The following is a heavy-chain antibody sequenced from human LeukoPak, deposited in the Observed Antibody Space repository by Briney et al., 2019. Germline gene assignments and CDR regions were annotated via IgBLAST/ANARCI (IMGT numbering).Heavy chain of an antibody. V-gene: IGHV3-7*03. CDR2: IKEDGSET. Sequence: GGSLRLSCTASGFTFSTNWMAWVRQAPGKGLEWVANIKEDGSETYYVDSVKGRFTIPRDNAKNSVYLQMSSLRAEDTAVYYCARDPDCTTTSCFDYWGQGTLVTVSS. CDR3: ARDPDCTTTSCFDY. D-gene: IGHD2-2*01. J-gene: IGHJ4*02. CDR1: GFTFSTNW.